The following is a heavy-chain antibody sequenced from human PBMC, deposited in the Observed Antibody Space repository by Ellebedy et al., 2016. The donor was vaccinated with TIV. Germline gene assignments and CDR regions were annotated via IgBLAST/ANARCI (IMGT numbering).Heavy chain of an antibody. CDR2: IRSKVNNYAT. CDR1: GFIFSGSA. J-gene: IGHJ4*02. CDR3: TRASHCGGDCSLDLTNDH. V-gene: IGHV3-73*01. D-gene: IGHD2-21*01. Sequence: GESLKISXAASGFIFSGSAMHWVRQASGKGLEWVGRIRSKVNNYATSYAASVKGRFTISRDDSKNTAYLQMNSLKTEDTAVYYCTRASHCGGDCSLDLTNDHWGQGTLVTVSS.